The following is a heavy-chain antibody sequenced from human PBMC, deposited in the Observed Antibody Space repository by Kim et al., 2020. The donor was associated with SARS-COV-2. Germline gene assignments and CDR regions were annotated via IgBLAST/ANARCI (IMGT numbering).Heavy chain of an antibody. CDR1: GFTFSSYW. CDR3: ARGTFASGVDL. J-gene: IGHJ6*02. V-gene: IGHV3-74*01. Sequence: GGSLRLSCAASGFTFSSYWVNWVRQAPGKGLLWVSRLNGDGSDTNYVDSVKGRFTISRDNAKNTLYLEMKSLRVDDTAVYYCARGTFASGVDLWDQGTTVTVSS. CDR2: LNGDGSDT.